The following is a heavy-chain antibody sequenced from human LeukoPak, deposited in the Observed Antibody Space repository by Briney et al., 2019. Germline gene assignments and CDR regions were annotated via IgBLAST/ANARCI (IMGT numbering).Heavy chain of an antibody. CDR3: ARDRGIVVVPALYMDV. Sequence: ASVKVSCKAPGYTFTGYYMHWVRQAPGQGLEWMGWINPNSGGTNYAQKFQGRVTMTRDTSISTAYMELSRLRSDDTAVYYCARDRGIVVVPALYMDVWGKGTTVTISS. CDR1: GYTFTGYY. J-gene: IGHJ6*03. V-gene: IGHV1-2*02. CDR2: INPNSGGT. D-gene: IGHD2-2*01.